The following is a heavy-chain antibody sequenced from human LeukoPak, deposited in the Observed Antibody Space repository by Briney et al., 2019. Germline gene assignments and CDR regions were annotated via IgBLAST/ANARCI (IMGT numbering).Heavy chain of an antibody. CDR2: ISAYNGNT. J-gene: IGHJ2*01. Sequence: GASVKVSCKASGYTFTSYGISWVRQAPGQGLEWMGWISAYNGNTNYAQKLQGRVTMTTDTSTSTAYMELRSLRSDGTAVYYCARDRRDGYNYWYFDLWGRGTLVTVSS. CDR1: GYTFTSYG. D-gene: IGHD5-24*01. CDR3: ARDRRDGYNYWYFDL. V-gene: IGHV1-18*01.